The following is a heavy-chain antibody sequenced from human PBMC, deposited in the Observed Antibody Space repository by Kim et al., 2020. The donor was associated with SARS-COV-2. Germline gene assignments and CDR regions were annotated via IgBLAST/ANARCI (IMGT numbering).Heavy chain of an antibody. CDR1: GYTFTSYC. CDR3: ASHLGGDAHDAFDI. D-gene: IGHD2-21*02. Sequence: ASVKVSCKASGYTFTSYCISWVRQAPGQGLEWMGWISAYNGNTNYAQKLQGTVTMTTDTSTSTAYMELRSLRSDDTAVYYCASHLGGDAHDAFDIWGQGTMVTVSS. J-gene: IGHJ3*02. V-gene: IGHV1-18*01. CDR2: ISAYNGNT.